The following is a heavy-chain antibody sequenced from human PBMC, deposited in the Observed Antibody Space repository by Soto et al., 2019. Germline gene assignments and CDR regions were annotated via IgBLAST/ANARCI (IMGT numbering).Heavy chain of an antibody. CDR2: IWYDGSNK. CDR3: ARDRLDSGVKPSLDY. CDR1: GFTFSSYG. J-gene: IGHJ4*02. D-gene: IGHD4-17*01. V-gene: IGHV3-33*01. Sequence: GGSLRLSCAASGFTFSSYGMHWVRQAPGKGLEWVAVIWYDGSNKYYADSVKGRFTISRDNSKNTLYLQMNSLRAEDTAVYYCARDRLDSGVKPSLDYWGQGTLVTVSS.